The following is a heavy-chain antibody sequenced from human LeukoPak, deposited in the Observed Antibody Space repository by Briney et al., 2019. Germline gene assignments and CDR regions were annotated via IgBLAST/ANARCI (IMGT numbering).Heavy chain of an antibody. V-gene: IGHV4-34*01. CDR2: INHSGST. CDR3: ARRGSNWTLGY. Sequence: SETLSLTCTVYGGSFSGYYWSWIRQPPGKGLEWIGEINHSGSTNYNPSLKSRITISVDMSKNQFSLKLSSVTAADTAVYYCARRGSNWTLGYWGQGALVTVSS. CDR1: GGSFSGYY. D-gene: IGHD6-13*01. J-gene: IGHJ4*02.